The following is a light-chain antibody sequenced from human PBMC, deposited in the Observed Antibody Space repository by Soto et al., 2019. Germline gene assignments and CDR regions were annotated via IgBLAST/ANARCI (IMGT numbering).Light chain of an antibody. J-gene: IGLJ3*02. CDR1: SSDIGAGYD. CDR2: GTT. V-gene: IGLV1-40*01. Sequence: QSVLTQPPSVSGAPGQRVTISCTGSSSDIGAGYDVHWYQHLPGTAPKLLIYGTTNRLSGVPDRFSASKSGTSASLAITGLQAEDEADYYCQSYDTRLSGSELFGGGTKLTVL. CDR3: QSYDTRLSGSEL.